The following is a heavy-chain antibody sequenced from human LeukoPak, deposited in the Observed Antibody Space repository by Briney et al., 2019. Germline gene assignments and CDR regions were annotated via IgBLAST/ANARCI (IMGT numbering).Heavy chain of an antibody. CDR2: ISWNSGSI. J-gene: IGHJ4*02. Sequence: PGGSLRLSCVASAFTFNNYWMHWVRQAPGKGLEWVSGISWNSGSIGYADSVKGRFTISRDNAKNSLYLQMNSLRAEDMALYYCAKGSTTVVTLGVFDYWGQGTLVTVSS. V-gene: IGHV3-9*03. D-gene: IGHD4-23*01. CDR1: AFTFNNYW. CDR3: AKGSTTVVTLGVFDY.